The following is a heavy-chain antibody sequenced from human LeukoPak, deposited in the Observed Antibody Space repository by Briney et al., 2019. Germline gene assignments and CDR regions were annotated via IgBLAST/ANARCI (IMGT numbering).Heavy chain of an antibody. CDR3: ARYYYDGSGYYYYFDY. CDR1: GGTFSSYA. J-gene: IGHJ4*02. CDR2: INPNSGGT. V-gene: IGHV1-2*04. D-gene: IGHD3-22*01. Sequence: ASVKVSCKASGGTFSSYAISWVRQAPGQGLEWMGWINPNSGGTNYAQKFQGWVTMTRDTSISTAYMELSRLRSDDTAVYYCARYYYDGSGYYYYFDYWGQGTLVTVSS.